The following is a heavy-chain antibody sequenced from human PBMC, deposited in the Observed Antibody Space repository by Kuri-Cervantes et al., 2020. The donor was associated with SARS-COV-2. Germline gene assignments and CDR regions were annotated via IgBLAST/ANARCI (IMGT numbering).Heavy chain of an antibody. CDR2: IYYSGST. CDR1: GGSISSSSYY. Sequence: SETLSLTCTVSGGSISSSSYYWGWIRQPPGKGLEWIGYIYYSGSTNYNPSLKSRVTISVDTSKNQFSLKLSSVTAADTAVYYCARGWAGITGTARMDVWGQGTTVTVSS. V-gene: IGHV4-61*05. J-gene: IGHJ6*02. CDR3: ARGWAGITGTARMDV. D-gene: IGHD1-20*01.